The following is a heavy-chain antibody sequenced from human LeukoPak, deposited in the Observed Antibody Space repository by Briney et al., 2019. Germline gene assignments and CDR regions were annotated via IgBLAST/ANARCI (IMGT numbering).Heavy chain of an antibody. CDR1: GGSVSSGSYY. J-gene: IGHJ4*02. D-gene: IGHD4-17*01. CDR3: AKDRYYGDYYSDY. CDR2: IYYSGST. V-gene: IGHV4-61*01. Sequence: SETLSLTCTVSGGSVSSGSYYWSWIRQPPGKGLEWIGYIYYSGSTNYNPSLKSRVTISVDTSKNQFSLKLSSVTAADTAVYYCAKDRYYGDYYSDYWGQGTLVTVSS.